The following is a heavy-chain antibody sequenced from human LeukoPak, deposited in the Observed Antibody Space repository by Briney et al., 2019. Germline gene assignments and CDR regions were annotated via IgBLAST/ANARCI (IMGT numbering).Heavy chain of an antibody. J-gene: IGHJ5*02. CDR1: GYTFTSYV. CDR2: ISAYNGNT. Sequence: ASVKVSCKASGYTFTSYVINWVRQAPGQGLEWMGWISAYNGNTNYAQKLQGRVTMTTDTSTSTVYMELRSLRSDDTAVYYCARANMVRGVGSFFDRNWFDPWGQGTLVTVSS. V-gene: IGHV1-18*01. CDR3: ARANMVRGVGSFFDRNWFDP. D-gene: IGHD3-10*01.